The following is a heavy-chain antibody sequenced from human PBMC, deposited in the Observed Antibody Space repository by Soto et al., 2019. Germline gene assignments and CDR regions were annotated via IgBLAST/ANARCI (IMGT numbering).Heavy chain of an antibody. CDR1: GFTFTSYA. CDR3: ALKVPGSCPFDY. V-gene: IGHV3-23*01. J-gene: IGHJ4*02. Sequence: EVQLLESGGGLVQPGGSLRLSCAASGFTFTSYAMIWVRQAPGKGLEWVSAISTGGDSTYYAGSVKGRFTISRDNSKNTLSLQMNSLRAEDTAVYYCALKVPGSCPFDYWGQGALVTVSS. D-gene: IGHD2-15*01. CDR2: ISTGGDST.